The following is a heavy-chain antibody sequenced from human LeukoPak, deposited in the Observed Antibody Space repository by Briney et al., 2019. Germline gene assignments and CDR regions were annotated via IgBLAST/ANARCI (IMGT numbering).Heavy chain of an antibody. Sequence: GGSLRLSCAASGFTFSSYGMHWVRQAPGKGLEWVAVIWYDGSNKYYADSVKGRFTISRDNSKNTLYLQMNSLRAEDTAVYYCATSPAYYYDSSGYQDYYYYGMDVWGQGTTVTVSS. CDR2: IWYDGSNK. D-gene: IGHD3-22*01. CDR1: GFTFSSYG. J-gene: IGHJ6*02. V-gene: IGHV3-33*01. CDR3: ATSPAYYYDSSGYQDYYYYGMDV.